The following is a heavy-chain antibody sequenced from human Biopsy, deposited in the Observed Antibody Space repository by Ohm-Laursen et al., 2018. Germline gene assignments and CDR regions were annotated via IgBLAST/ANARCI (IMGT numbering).Heavy chain of an antibody. CDR3: AHRQKWTFDF. CDR1: GFSLTNGGLS. V-gene: IGHV2-5*01. J-gene: IGHJ4*02. D-gene: IGHD1-26*01. Sequence: TQTLTLTCSFSGFSLTNGGLSVGWIRQSPGRALKWLGLIYGNDNKRYSPSLKSRLLITKDTSKNQVVLTLTNVDPVDTGTYYCAHRQKWTFDFWGQGTLVTVSS. CDR2: IYGNDNK.